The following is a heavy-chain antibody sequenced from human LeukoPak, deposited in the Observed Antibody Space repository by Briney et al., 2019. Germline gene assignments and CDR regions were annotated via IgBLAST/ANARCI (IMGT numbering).Heavy chain of an antibody. CDR1: GGSISSDGYY. CDR3: ARDLGPVVPAAAGRYYYYYMDV. J-gene: IGHJ6*03. CDR2: IYYSGST. Sequence: SQTLSLTCTVSGGSISSDGYYWSWIRQHPGKGLEWIGYIYYSGSTYYNPSLKSRVTISVDTSKNQFSLKLSSVTAADTAVYYCARDLGPVVPAAAGRYYYYYMDVWGKGTTVTVSS. D-gene: IGHD2-2*01. V-gene: IGHV4-31*03.